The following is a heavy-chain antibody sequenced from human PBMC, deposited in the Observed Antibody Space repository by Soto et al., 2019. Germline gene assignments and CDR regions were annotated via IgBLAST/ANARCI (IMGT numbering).Heavy chain of an antibody. CDR2: IKSKADGGTT. J-gene: IGHJ3*02. V-gene: IGHV3-15*01. D-gene: IGHD2-2*01. CDR3: YHAALDI. Sequence: GGSLRLSCVASGFTFSNAWMTWVRQAPGKGLEWVGRIKSKADGGTTDYAAPVKGRFTISRDDSKTTLYLQMNSLKTEDTAVYHCYHAALDIWGQGTMVTVSS. CDR1: GFTFSNAW.